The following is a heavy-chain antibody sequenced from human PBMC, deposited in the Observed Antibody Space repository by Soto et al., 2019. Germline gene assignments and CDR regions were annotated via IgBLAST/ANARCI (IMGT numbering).Heavy chain of an antibody. CDR2: ISGSDGKT. CDR3: ARWSYLDY. V-gene: IGHV3-23*01. Sequence: GGSLRLSCAASGFSFGSYALSWVRQAPGEGLEWVSTISGSDGKTFNADAVKGRFSISRDTSQNTLYLQMNSLRADDTAIYYCARWSYLDYWGQGTRVTVSS. D-gene: IGHD3-3*01. CDR1: GFSFGSYA. J-gene: IGHJ4*02.